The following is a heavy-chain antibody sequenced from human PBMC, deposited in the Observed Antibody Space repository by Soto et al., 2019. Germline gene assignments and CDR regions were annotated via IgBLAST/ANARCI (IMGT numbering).Heavy chain of an antibody. D-gene: IGHD3-16*02. CDR1: GGSISSGGYY. Sequence: PSETLSLTCTVSGGSISSGGYYWSWIRQHPGKGLEWIGYIYYSGSTYYNPSLKSRVTISVDTSKNQFSLKLSSVTAADTAVYYCARGLRLGELSPLFDYWGQGTLVTVSS. CDR3: ARGLRLGELSPLFDY. CDR2: IYYSGST. V-gene: IGHV4-31*03. J-gene: IGHJ4*02.